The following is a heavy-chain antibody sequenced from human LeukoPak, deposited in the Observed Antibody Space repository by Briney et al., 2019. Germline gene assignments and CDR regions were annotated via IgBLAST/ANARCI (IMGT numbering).Heavy chain of an antibody. CDR1: GFTFSSLG. J-gene: IGHJ4*01. V-gene: IGHV3-64D*06. D-gene: IGHD1-14*01. CDR2: IGSDGDST. Sequence: GGSLRLSCSASGFTFSSLGMHWVRQAPGKGLEHVSTIGSDGDSTYYADSVKGRFTISRDNSKNALYLQMTSLRPEDSAVYYCVSPVFINYWGQGTLVTVSS. CDR3: VSPVFINY.